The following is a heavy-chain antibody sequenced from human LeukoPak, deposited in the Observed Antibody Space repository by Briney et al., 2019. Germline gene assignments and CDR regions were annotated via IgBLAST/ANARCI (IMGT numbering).Heavy chain of an antibody. CDR1: GGSISSGSYY. V-gene: IGHV4-61*02. J-gene: IGHJ2*01. CDR2: VYTSGST. CDR3: ATNRAEL. Sequence: SQTLSLTCTVSGGSISSGSYYWSWIRQPAGKGLEWIGRVYTSGSTNYNPSFRSRVSISLDTSKNQFSLNLNSVTAADTAVYYCATNRAELWGRGTLVTVSS. D-gene: IGHD2-2*01.